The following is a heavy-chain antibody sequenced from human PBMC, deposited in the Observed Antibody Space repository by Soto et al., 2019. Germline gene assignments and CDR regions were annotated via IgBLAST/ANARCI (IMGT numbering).Heavy chain of an antibody. V-gene: IGHV3-74*01. CDR3: ARDRYYIGTHTYYYYMDV. D-gene: IGHD1-26*01. CDR1: GFTFSSYW. Sequence: EVQLVESGGGLVQPGGSLRLSCAASGFTFSSYWMHWVRQAPGKGLVWVSRINSDGSSTSYADSVKGRFTISRDNAKNTLYQQMNSLRAEDTSVYYCARDRYYIGTHTYYYYMDVWGKGTTVTVSS. J-gene: IGHJ6*03. CDR2: INSDGSST.